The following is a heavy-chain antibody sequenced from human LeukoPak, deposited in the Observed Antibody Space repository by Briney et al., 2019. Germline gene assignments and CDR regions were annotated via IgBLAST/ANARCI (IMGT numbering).Heavy chain of an antibody. CDR2: IYSTGST. J-gene: IGHJ4*02. Sequence: SETLSLTCTVSGGSISSGGHYWSWIRQPAGKGLEYLGRIYSTGSTNYNPSLRSRVTISVDTSKNHFSLKLSSVTAADTAVYYCARDQTYSGSGIYTYFDYWGQGILVTVSS. V-gene: IGHV4-61*02. CDR1: GGSISSGGHY. D-gene: IGHD3-10*01. CDR3: ARDQTYSGSGIYTYFDY.